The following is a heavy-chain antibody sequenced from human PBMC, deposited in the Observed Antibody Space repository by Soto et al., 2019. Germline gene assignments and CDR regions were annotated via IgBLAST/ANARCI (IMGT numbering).Heavy chain of an antibody. V-gene: IGHV4-59*08. D-gene: IGHD1-26*01. CDR2: VYYTGGT. CDR3: VRQGIDYLHGLVDV. Sequence: QVQVQQSGPRLVKPSETLSLTCTVSSGPTRSHNWGWIRQSPGRGLEWIGYVYYTGGTSYHPSLNSRVTISADTSTNHISLTLSSVTAADTAIYYCVRQGIDYLHGLVDVWGQGTAVSVSS. CDR1: SGPTRSHN. J-gene: IGHJ6*02.